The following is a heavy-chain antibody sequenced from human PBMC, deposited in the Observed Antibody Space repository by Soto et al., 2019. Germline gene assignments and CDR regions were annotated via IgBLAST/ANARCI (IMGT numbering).Heavy chain of an antibody. CDR1: GYTFTSYY. CDR2: INPSGGST. J-gene: IGHJ5*02. CDR3: ARGGSDSSSWYRSDLGWFDP. Sequence: ASVKVSCKASGYTFTSYYMHWVRQAPGQGLEWMGIINPSGGSTSYAQKFQGRVTMTRDTSTSTVYMELSSLRSEDTAVYYCARGGSDSSSWYRSDLGWFDPWAREPWSPSPQ. D-gene: IGHD6-13*01. V-gene: IGHV1-46*01.